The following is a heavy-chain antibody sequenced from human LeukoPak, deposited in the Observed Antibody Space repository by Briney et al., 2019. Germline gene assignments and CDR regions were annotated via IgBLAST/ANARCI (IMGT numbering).Heavy chain of an antibody. V-gene: IGHV3-74*01. J-gene: IGHJ4*02. CDR3: ARGRGSWFGELLAA. D-gene: IGHD3-10*01. CDR2: INSDGSST. Sequence: PGGSLRLSCAASGFTFSSYWMHWVRQAPGMGLVWVSRINSDGSSTSYADSVKGRFTISRDNAKNTLYLQMNSLRAEDTAVYYCARGRGSWFGELLAAWGQGTLVTVSS. CDR1: GFTFSSYW.